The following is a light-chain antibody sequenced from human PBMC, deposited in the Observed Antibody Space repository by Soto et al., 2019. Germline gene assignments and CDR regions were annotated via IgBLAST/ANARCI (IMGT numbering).Light chain of an antibody. Sequence: EIVMTQSPATLSVSPGERATVPCRASQSVSNNLAWYQQKPGQDPRLLIYGASTRATGIPARFSGSGYETEFTLTISSLQSEDFAVYYCQQYNNWPLTFGGGTKVDIK. J-gene: IGKJ4*01. CDR1: QSVSNN. V-gene: IGKV3-15*01. CDR2: GAS. CDR3: QQYNNWPLT.